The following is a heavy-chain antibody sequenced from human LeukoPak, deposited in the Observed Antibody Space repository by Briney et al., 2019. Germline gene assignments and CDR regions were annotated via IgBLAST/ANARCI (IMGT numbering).Heavy chain of an antibody. V-gene: IGHV1-69*13. J-gene: IGHJ4*02. D-gene: IGHD6-19*01. CDR1: GGTFSSYA. CDR2: IIPIFGTA. Sequence: SVKVSRKASGGTFSSYAISWVRQAPGQGLEWMGGIIPIFGTANYAQKFQGRVTITADESTSTAYMELSSLRSEDTAVYYCARGHSSGWTWDYWGQGTLVTVSS. CDR3: ARGHSSGWTWDY.